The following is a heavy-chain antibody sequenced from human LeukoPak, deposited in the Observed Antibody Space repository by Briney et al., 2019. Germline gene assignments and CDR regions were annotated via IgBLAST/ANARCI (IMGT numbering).Heavy chain of an antibody. V-gene: IGHV3-11*01. Sequence: PGGSLGLSCAASGFTFSDYYMSWIRQAPGKGLEWVSYISSSSSTLSYADSVKGRFTISRDNAKNSLFLQMNSLRAEDTAVYYRVRDVTGWPNWFDSWGQGTLVTVSS. CDR1: GFTFSDYY. J-gene: IGHJ5*01. CDR2: ISSSSSTL. D-gene: IGHD2-21*02. CDR3: VRDVTGWPNWFDS.